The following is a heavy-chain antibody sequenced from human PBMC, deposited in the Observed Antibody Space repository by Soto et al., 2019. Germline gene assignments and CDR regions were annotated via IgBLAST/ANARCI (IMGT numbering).Heavy chain of an antibody. Sequence: QVQLVQSGAEVKKPGASVKVSCKASGYTFTSYGISWVRQAPGQGLEWMGWISAYNGNTNYAQKLQGRVTMTTDTSTSTACMELRSLRSDDTAVYYCARELVGATSDDAFDIWGQGTMVTVSS. CDR2: ISAYNGNT. J-gene: IGHJ3*02. V-gene: IGHV1-18*01. D-gene: IGHD1-26*01. CDR3: ARELVGATSDDAFDI. CDR1: GYTFTSYG.